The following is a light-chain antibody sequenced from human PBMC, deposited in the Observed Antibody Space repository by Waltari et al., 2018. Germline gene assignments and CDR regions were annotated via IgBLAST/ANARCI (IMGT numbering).Light chain of an antibody. V-gene: IGLV2-23*02. CDR3: CSDAGSGTYV. CDR2: EVT. J-gene: IGLJ1*01. Sequence: QSALPQPASVSGSPGQSNTISFTGTSSENGKYHSVSWYQHLPGKVPKVMISEVTKRPSGVSNRFSGSKSGNTASLTISGLQADDEAEYYCCSDAGSGTYVFGTGTKLTV. CDR1: SSENGKYHS.